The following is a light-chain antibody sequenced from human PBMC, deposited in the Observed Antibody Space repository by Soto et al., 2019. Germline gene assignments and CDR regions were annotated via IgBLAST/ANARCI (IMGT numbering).Light chain of an antibody. CDR2: TNN. CDR3: ATWDDSLNGVV. V-gene: IGLV1-44*01. CDR1: SSNIGSKP. J-gene: IGLJ2*01. Sequence: QSVLTQPPSASGTPGQRVTISCSGSSSNIGSKPVNWYQQLPGTAPKLLIHTNNERPSGVAGRFSGSKSGTSASLAISGLQSEDEADYYCATWDDSLNGVVFGGGTQLTVL.